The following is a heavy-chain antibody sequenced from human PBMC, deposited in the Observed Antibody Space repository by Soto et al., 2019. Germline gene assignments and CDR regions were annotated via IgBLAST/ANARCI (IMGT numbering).Heavy chain of an antibody. CDR3: AKWGFDY. CDR2: MSYDGSNI. J-gene: IGHJ4*02. Sequence: SLRLSCAASGFTFSSYSMSWVRQAPGKGLEWVAVMSYDGSNINYADSVKGRFTISRDNSKNTLYLQMSSLRVEDTAMYYCAKWGFDYWGQGTMVTVSA. D-gene: IGHD3-16*01. CDR1: GFTFSSYS. V-gene: IGHV3-30*18.